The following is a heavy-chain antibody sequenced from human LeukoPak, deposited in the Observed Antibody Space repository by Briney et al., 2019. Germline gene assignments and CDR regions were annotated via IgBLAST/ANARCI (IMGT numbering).Heavy chain of an antibody. D-gene: IGHD6-13*01. CDR2: IRYDGSNK. J-gene: IGHJ3*02. CDR1: GFNFSSYA. V-gene: IGHV3-33*01. CDR3: ARDKGPTYSSSWYFAFDI. Sequence: GASLRLSCAAPGFNFSSYAMHWVRQSPGKGLEWVAVIRYDGSNKYYADSVNGRFTISRDNSRNTLYLQMIGLTAEDTAVYYCARDKGPTYSSSWYFAFDIWGQGTMVTVSS.